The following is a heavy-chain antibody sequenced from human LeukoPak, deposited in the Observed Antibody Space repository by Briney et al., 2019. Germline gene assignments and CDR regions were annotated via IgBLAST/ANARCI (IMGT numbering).Heavy chain of an antibody. D-gene: IGHD6-13*01. CDR3: AKDHSSSWLFDY. V-gene: IGHV4-59*01. CDR2: IYYSGNT. CDR1: GGSLINNY. Sequence: SETLSLTCTVSGGSLINNYWSWIRQPPGKGLEWIGYIYYSGNTNYNPSLRSRVTISVDTSKNQFSLELSSVTAADTAVYYCAKDHSSSWLFDYWGQGTLVTVSS. J-gene: IGHJ4*02.